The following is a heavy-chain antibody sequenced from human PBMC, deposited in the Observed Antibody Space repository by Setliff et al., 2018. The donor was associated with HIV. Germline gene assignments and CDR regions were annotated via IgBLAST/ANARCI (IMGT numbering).Heavy chain of an antibody. CDR2: ISYDGNNK. Sequence: GGSLRLSCAASGFTFSTYAMHWVRQAPGKGLEWVSVISYDGNNKYYADSVKGRFTISRDNSKNTLYLQMNSLRGEDTAVYFCARPTNIDTLYYGSQSFYMYYYGMDVWGQGTTVTVSS. D-gene: IGHD3-10*01. CDR1: GFTFSTYA. J-gene: IGHJ6*02. V-gene: IGHV3-30-3*01. CDR3: ARPTNIDTLYYGSQSFYMYYYGMDV.